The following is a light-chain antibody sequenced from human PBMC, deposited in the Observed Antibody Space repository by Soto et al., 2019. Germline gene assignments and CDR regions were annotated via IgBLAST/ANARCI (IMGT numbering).Light chain of an antibody. CDR2: EVS. Sequence: QSVLTEPASVSGSPGQSITISCTGTSSDVGGYNSVSWYQQHPGKPPKLMVYEVSNGPSGVSNRFSHSKSGNTASVTISGLQAEDDADYYCSSYSSSSPLVYGPGTK. J-gene: IGLJ1*01. V-gene: IGLV2-14*01. CDR3: SSYSSSSPLV. CDR1: SSDVGGYNS.